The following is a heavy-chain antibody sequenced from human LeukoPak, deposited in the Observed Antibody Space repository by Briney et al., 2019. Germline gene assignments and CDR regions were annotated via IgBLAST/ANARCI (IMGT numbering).Heavy chain of an antibody. V-gene: IGHV1-18*01. Sequence: EASVKVSCKASGYTFTSYGISWVRQAPGQGLEWMGWISGYNENTNYAQKLQGRVTMTTDTSTSTVYMELRSLRSDDTAVYYCARVPWFGESPIDYWGQGTLVTVSS. CDR3: ARVPWFGESPIDY. J-gene: IGHJ4*02. CDR1: GYTFTSYG. D-gene: IGHD3-10*01. CDR2: ISGYNENT.